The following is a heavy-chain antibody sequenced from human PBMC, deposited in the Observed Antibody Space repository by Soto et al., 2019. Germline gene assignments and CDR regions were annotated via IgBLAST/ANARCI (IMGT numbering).Heavy chain of an antibody. V-gene: IGHV3-23*01. CDR1: GLDFSSEV. D-gene: IGHD1-26*01. CDR2: ISGSGRTI. Sequence: HPGGSLRLSCAASGLDFSSEVMCWVRQAPGKGLEWVSSISGSGRTIYHADSMRGRFAISRDNSKNSLYLQLNNLRVDDTAVYYFAKVGPSYYYGMDVWGQGTTVTVSS. J-gene: IGHJ6*02. CDR3: AKVGPSYYYGMDV.